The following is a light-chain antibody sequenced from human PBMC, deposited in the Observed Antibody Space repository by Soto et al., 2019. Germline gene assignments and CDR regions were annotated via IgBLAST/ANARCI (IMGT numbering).Light chain of an antibody. CDR3: QQYISAPLT. CDR2: WAS. J-gene: IGKJ4*01. CDR1: QSVLYTSNNVNY. V-gene: IGKV4-1*01. Sequence: DIVMTQSPDSLAVSLGERATINCKSSQSVLYTSNNVNYLSWFQQKPGQPPRLLISWASTRESGFPDRFSGSGSGTDFTLTSSSLQAEDVAVYYCQQYISAPLTFGGGNKVEIK.